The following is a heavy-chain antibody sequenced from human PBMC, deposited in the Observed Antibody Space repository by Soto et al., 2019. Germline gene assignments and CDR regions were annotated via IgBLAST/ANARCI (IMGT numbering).Heavy chain of an antibody. CDR2: IYYSGST. V-gene: IGHV4-61*01. Sequence: PXGTLALTFTVSGGSVSSGSYYGSWIRQPPGKGLEWIGYIYYSGSTNYNPSLKSRVTISVDTSKNQFSLKLSSVTAADTAVYYCARGELAYCGGDCYPGYYGMDVWGQGTTVTVSS. CDR3: ARGELAYCGGDCYPGYYGMDV. J-gene: IGHJ6*02. D-gene: IGHD2-21*02. CDR1: GGSVSSGSYY.